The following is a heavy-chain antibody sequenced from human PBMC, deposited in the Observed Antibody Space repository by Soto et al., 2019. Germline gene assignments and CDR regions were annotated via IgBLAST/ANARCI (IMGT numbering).Heavy chain of an antibody. CDR1: GYTFTGYF. CDR3: ARDVGGGENH. J-gene: IGHJ5*02. Sequence: ASVKVSCKASGYTFTGYFLNWVRQAPGQGLEWMGWINPDSGATNYAQKFQGRVTMTRDTSITTAYMELSGLTFDDGAVYYCARDVGGGENHWGHGTQVTVSS. CDR2: INPDSGAT. V-gene: IGHV1-2*02. D-gene: IGHD3-16*01.